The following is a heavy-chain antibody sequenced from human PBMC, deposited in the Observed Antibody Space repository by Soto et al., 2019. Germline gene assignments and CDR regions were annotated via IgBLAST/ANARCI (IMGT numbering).Heavy chain of an antibody. CDR2: IDPGSSYS. CDR3: ARHPTLHESRVWSGFEP. D-gene: IGHD3-3*01. CDR1: GYSFNTYW. Sequence: VQLVQSGPEVKKPGESLRISCQGSGYSFNTYWISWVRQLPGKGLEWMGRIDPGSSYSNYSPSFEGHVTISVDKSKSTAFLQWGSLKASDTATYYCARHPTLHESRVWSGFEPWGQGTLVTVSS. J-gene: IGHJ5*02. V-gene: IGHV5-10-1*03.